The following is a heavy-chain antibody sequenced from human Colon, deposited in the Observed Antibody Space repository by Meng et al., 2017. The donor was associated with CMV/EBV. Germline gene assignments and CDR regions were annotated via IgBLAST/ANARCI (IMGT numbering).Heavy chain of an antibody. CDR2: VSHDGDKT. CDR1: GRNFNRYG. V-gene: IGHV3-30*01. J-gene: IGHJ4*02. CDR3: AAEYQFLNAPYYEY. Sequence: GESLKISCSASGRNFNRYGAHWVRQAPGKGLEWVATVSHDGDKTYYADSVRGRFAILRDSPKNTVDLQLNSLTTDDTGVYYCAAEYQFLNAPYYEYWGQGALVTVSS. D-gene: IGHD2-2*01.